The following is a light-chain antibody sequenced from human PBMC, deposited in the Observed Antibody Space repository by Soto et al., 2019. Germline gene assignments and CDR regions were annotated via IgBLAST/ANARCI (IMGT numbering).Light chain of an antibody. Sequence: EIVMTQSPATLSVFPGERATLSCRASQSVSSNLAWYQQKPGQAPRLLIYGASTRATVIPARFSGSGSVTEFPITISSLQSEDFADYYCLLYNNRPPGFGQGAKVEIK. V-gene: IGKV3-15*01. CDR2: GAS. J-gene: IGKJ1*01. CDR3: LLYNNRPPG. CDR1: QSVSSN.